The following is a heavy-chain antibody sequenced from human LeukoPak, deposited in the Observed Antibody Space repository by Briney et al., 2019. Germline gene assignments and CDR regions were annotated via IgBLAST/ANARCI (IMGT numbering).Heavy chain of an antibody. V-gene: IGHV3-15*01. CDR3: TTEERVSSGYCSGGSCYIDY. CDR1: GFTFSNAW. CDR2: IKSKTDGGTT. J-gene: IGHJ4*02. D-gene: IGHD2-15*01. Sequence: GGSLRLSYAASGFTFSNAWMNWVRQAPGKGLEWVGRIKSKTDGGTTDYAAPVKGRFTISRDDSKNTLCLQMNSLKTEDTAVYYCTTEERVSSGYCSGGSCYIDYWGQGTLVTVSS.